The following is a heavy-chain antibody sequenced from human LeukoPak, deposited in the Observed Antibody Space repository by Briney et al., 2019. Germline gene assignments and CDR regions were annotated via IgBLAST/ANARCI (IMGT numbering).Heavy chain of an antibody. Sequence: GSSVKVSCKASGGTFSSYAISWERQAPGQGLEWMGRIIPIFGIANYAQEFQGRVTITAEKSTSTAYMELSSLRSEDTAVYYCALPKTGSGPFVDYYYYGMDVWGQGTTVTVSS. V-gene: IGHV1-69*04. D-gene: IGHD2/OR15-2a*01. J-gene: IGHJ6*02. CDR2: IIPIFGIA. CDR3: ALPKTGSGPFVDYYYYGMDV. CDR1: GGTFSSYA.